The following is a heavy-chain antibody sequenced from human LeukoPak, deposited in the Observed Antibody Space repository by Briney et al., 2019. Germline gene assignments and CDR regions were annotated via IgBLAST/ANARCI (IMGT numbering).Heavy chain of an antibody. CDR3: AIRYSSSWYAYYYYYGMDV. CDR2: IIPIFGTA. D-gene: IGHD6-13*01. CDR1: GGTLSSYA. J-gene: IGHJ6*02. Sequence: ASVKVSCKASGGTLSSYAISWVRLAPGQGLEWMGGIIPIFGTANYAQKFQGRVTITTDESTSTAYMELSSLRSEDTAVYYCAIRYSSSWYAYYYYYGMDVWGQGTTVTVSS. V-gene: IGHV1-69*05.